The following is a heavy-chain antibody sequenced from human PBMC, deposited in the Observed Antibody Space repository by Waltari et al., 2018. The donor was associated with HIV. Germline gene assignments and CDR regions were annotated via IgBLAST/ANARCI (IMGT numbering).Heavy chain of an antibody. CDR2: ISAYNGNT. CDR1: GYTFPSYG. D-gene: IGHD3-10*01. J-gene: IGHJ4*02. V-gene: IGHV1-18*01. Sequence: QVQLVQSGAEVKKPGASVKVSCKASGYTFPSYGISWVRQAPGQGLEWMGWISAYNGNTNYAQKLQGRVTMTTDTSTSTAYMELRSLRSDDTAVYYCARDKTTYYYGSGVSYWGQGTLVTISS. CDR3: ARDKTTYYYGSGVSY.